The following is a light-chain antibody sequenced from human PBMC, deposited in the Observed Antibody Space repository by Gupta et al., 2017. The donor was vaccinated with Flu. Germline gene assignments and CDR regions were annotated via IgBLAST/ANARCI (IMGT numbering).Light chain of an antibody. Sequence: EIVLTQSPGTLSLSPGERVTLSCRASQSVTSSYLAWYQQKYGQAPRLLIYGASSRATGVPDRFTGGGSGTDFTLSISRLEPEDFAVYYCQQYGTSPLYSFGQGTKLEIK. V-gene: IGKV3-20*01. CDR1: QSVTSSY. CDR2: GAS. CDR3: QQYGTSPLYS. J-gene: IGKJ2*03.